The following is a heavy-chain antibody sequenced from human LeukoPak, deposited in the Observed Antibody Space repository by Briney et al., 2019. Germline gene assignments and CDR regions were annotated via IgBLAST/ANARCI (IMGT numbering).Heavy chain of an antibody. CDR3: ARGGDSSGYYLHDAFDI. J-gene: IGHJ3*02. CDR1: GYTFTSYD. CDR2: MNPNSGNT. Sequence: GASVKVSCKASGYTFTSYDINWVRQATGQGLEWMGWMNPNSGNTGYAQKFQGRVTMTRDTSTSTVYMELSSLRSEDTAVYYCARGGDSSGYYLHDAFDIWGQGTMVTVSS. V-gene: IGHV1-8*01. D-gene: IGHD3-22*01.